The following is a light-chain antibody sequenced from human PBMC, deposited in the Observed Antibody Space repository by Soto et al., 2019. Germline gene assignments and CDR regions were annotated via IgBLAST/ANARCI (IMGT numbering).Light chain of an antibody. CDR3: QQYNHWPPVT. CDR2: GAS. CDR1: QNVGGN. J-gene: IGKJ5*01. Sequence: EIVMTQSPATLSVSPGERATLSCRASQNVGGNLAWYQQRPGQAPRLIIYGASIRATGIPARFSGSGSGTECTLTICSLQSEDFAVNYCQQYNHWPPVTFGHGTRLEIK. V-gene: IGKV3-15*01.